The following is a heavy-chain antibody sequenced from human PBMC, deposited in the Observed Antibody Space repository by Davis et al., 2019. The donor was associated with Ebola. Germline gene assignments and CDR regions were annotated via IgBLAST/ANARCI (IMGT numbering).Heavy chain of an antibody. Sequence: SVKVSCNASAGTFSNYSISWVRQAPGQGLEWMGGIIPLFGTTTYAQKFQGRLTITADESTTTTYMELSSLKSEDTAVYYCALRVAGDYWGRGTPVTVSS. CDR2: IIPLFGTT. CDR3: ALRVAGDY. J-gene: IGHJ4*02. V-gene: IGHV1-69*13. D-gene: IGHD6-19*01. CDR1: AGTFSNYS.